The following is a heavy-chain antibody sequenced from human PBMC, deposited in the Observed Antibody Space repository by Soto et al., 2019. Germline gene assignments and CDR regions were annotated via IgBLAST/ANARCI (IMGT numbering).Heavy chain of an antibody. D-gene: IGHD6-6*01. Sequence: QVQLVQSGAEVKKPGSSVKVSCKASGGTFSSYAISWVRQAPGQGLEWMGGIIPIFGTANYAQKFQGRVTITADESTSTAYMELSSLRSEDTAVYYCARGGGIAARRGNYYYMDVWGKGITVTVSS. J-gene: IGHJ6*03. CDR1: GGTFSSYA. CDR3: ARGGGIAARRGNYYYMDV. CDR2: IIPIFGTA. V-gene: IGHV1-69*01.